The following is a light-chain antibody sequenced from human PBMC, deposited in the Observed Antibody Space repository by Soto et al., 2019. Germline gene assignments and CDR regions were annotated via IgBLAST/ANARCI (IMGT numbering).Light chain of an antibody. CDR3: MQCTRYLWT. CDR1: HSLVFSDGNIY. V-gene: IGKV2-30*01. CDR2: KVS. J-gene: IGKJ1*01. Sequence: DVVLTQSPLSLPVALGQPASISCRSSHSLVFSDGNIYLNWIHQRPGQSPRRLIYKVSSLDSGVPDRFSGSGSGTYFTLKISRVEADDVAVYYCMQCTRYLWTFGQGTKVEIK.